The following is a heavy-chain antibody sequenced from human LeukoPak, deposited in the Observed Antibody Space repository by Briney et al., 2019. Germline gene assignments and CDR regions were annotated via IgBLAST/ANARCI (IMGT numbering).Heavy chain of an antibody. CDR3: ARDYVGGYYYMDV. V-gene: IGHV3-7*01. D-gene: IGHD3-16*01. Sequence: GGSLRLSCAASGFSFSNYWMKWVRQDPGKGLEWVANINEDGSEKYYVDSVRGRFTISRDNAKNSLYLQMNSLRTEDTAVYYCARDYVGGYYYMDVWGKGTTVTVSS. J-gene: IGHJ6*03. CDR1: GFSFSNYW. CDR2: INEDGSEK.